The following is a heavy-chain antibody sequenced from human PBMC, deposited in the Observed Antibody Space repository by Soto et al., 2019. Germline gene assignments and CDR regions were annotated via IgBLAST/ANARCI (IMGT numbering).Heavy chain of an antibody. V-gene: IGHV4-34*01. D-gene: IGHD3-10*01. CDR3: ARGLRRITMVRGPHDY. Sequence: QVQLQQWGAGLLKPSETLSLTCAVYGGSFSGYYWSWIRQPPGKGLEWIGEINHSGSTNYNPSLKSRVTISVDTSKNQCSLKLSSVTAADTAVYYCARGLRRITMVRGPHDYWGQGTLVTVSS. J-gene: IGHJ4*02. CDR1: GGSFSGYY. CDR2: INHSGST.